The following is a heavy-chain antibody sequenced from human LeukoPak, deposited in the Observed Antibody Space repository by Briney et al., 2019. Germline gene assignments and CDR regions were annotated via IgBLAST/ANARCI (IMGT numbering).Heavy chain of an antibody. CDR1: GGSYY. J-gene: IGHJ4*02. CDR2: VYYSGNT. V-gene: IGHV4-59*01. CDR3: ARGRYQLDY. D-gene: IGHD2-2*01. Sequence: SETLSLTCTVSGGSYYWSRIRQPPGKGLEWIGFVYYSGNTNYNPSLKSRVTISLDTSKNQFSLKLRSVTTADTAVYYCARGRYQLDYWGQGTLVTVSS.